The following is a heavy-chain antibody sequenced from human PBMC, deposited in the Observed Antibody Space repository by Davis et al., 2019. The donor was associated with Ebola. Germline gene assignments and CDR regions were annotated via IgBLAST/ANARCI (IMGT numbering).Heavy chain of an antibody. V-gene: IGHV3-53*05. CDR3: AKAAQLWLDY. CDR2: IYSGGST. D-gene: IGHD5-18*01. J-gene: IGHJ4*02. Sequence: PGGSLRLSCAASGFTVSSNYMSWVRQAPGKGLEWVSVIYSGGSTYYADSVKGRFTISRDNAKNSLYLQMNSLRAEDTALYYCAKAAQLWLDYWGQGTLVTVSS. CDR1: GFTVSSNY.